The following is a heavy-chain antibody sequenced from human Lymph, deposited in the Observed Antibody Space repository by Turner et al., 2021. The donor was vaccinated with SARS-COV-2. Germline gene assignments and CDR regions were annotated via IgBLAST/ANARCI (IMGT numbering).Heavy chain of an antibody. D-gene: IGHD7-27*01. J-gene: IGHJ4*02. CDR3: ARSGPTFDY. CDR1: GFTFSSYA. V-gene: IGHV3-30-3*01. CDR2: RSYDGSNK. Sequence: QFQLAESGRGVVQPGRSLRLSCAASGFTFSSYAVLWVRQVAGKGLDWVALRSYDGSNKYCADTVKGRFTISRENSKNRLSLEMNSVRSEDTGVDYCARSGPTFDYWGQGTLVTVSS.